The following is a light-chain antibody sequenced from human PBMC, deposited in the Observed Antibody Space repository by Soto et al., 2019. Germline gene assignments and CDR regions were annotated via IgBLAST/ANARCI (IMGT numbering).Light chain of an antibody. CDR1: QSISVY. J-gene: IGKJ4*01. V-gene: IGKV3-11*01. CDR2: DAY. CDR3: QQRGNWPLT. Sequence: EILLKQTPATLSLSPGERATLSCRASQSISVYLAWYQQKLGQAPRLLISDAYNRATGIPARFSGSGSGTDFTLTISSLEPEDFAVYYCQQRGNWPLTFGGGTKVDIK.